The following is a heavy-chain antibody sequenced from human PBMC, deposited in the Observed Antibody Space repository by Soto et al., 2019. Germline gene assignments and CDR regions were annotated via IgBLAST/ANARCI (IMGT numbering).Heavy chain of an antibody. CDR1: GFTFSSYA. CDR2: ISGSGGST. Sequence: HPVGSLRLSCAASGFTFSSYAMSWVRQAPGKGLEWVSAISGSGGSTYYADSVKGRFTISRDNSKNTLYLQMNSLRAEDTAVYYCAKEAHIGYYYDSSGSYYFDYWGQGTLVTVS. CDR3: AKEAHIGYYYDSSGSYYFDY. V-gene: IGHV3-23*01. J-gene: IGHJ4*02. D-gene: IGHD3-22*01.